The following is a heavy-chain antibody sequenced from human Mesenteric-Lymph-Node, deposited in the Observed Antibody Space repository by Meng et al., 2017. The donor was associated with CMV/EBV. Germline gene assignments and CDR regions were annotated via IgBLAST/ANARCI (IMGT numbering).Heavy chain of an antibody. V-gene: IGHV3-21*01. J-gene: IGHJ2*01. CDR3: ARDPTKRNWYFDL. Sequence: GESLKISCAASGFTFSNYAMSWVRQAPGKGLEWVSSISGRSGYIFYADSVKGRFTISRDNAKNSLYLQMNNLRAEDTAVYYCARDPTKRNWYFDLWGRGTLVTVSS. CDR2: ISGRSGYI. CDR1: GFTFSNYA. D-gene: IGHD5-24*01.